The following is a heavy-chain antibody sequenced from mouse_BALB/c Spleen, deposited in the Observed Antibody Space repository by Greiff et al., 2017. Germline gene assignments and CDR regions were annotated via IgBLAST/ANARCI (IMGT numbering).Heavy chain of an antibody. CDR3: ARDGYGRVSYFDV. J-gene: IGHJ1*01. D-gene: IGHD2-2*01. CDR1: GFTFSSYG. Sequence: EVQVVESGEDLVKPGGSLKLSCAASGFTFSSYGMSWVRQTPDKRLEWVATISSGGSYTYYPDSVKGRFTISRDNAKNTLYLQMSSLKSEDTAMYYCARDGYGRVSYFDVWGAGTTVTVSS. V-gene: IGHV5-6*01. CDR2: ISSGGSYT.